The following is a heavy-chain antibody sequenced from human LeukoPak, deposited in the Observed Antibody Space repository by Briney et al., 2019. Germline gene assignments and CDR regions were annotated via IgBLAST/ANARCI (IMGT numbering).Heavy chain of an antibody. Sequence: GGSLRLSCVASGFTFSSYSMNWVRQAPGKGLEWVSYISSSSSATYYADSVKGRFTISRDNAKNSLYLQMNSLRAEDTAIYYCATYRQVLLPFESWGQGTLVTVSS. D-gene: IGHD2-8*02. CDR2: ISSSSSAT. CDR1: GFTFSSYS. J-gene: IGHJ4*02. V-gene: IGHV3-48*01. CDR3: ATYRQVLLPFES.